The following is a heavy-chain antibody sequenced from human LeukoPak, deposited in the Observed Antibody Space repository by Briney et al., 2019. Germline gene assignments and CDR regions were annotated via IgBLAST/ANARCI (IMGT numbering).Heavy chain of an antibody. Sequence: SETLSLTCTVSGGSISGSYWSWIRHPPGKGLEWIGCMYYSGSTNYNPSLKSRVTISIDTSKNQFSLKLTSVTAADTAVYYCARQEYSRSRMDVWGQGTTVTVSS. CDR1: GGSISGSY. CDR2: MYYSGST. D-gene: IGHD6-13*01. J-gene: IGHJ6*02. CDR3: ARQEYSRSRMDV. V-gene: IGHV4-59*08.